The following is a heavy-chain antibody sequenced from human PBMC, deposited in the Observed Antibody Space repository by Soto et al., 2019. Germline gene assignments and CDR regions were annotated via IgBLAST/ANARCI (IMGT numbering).Heavy chain of an antibody. V-gene: IGHV3-48*03. J-gene: IGHJ4*02. CDR2: IKSGGTSI. CDR3: ARRFGY. CDR1: GFTFSNYD. Sequence: EVQLVESGGGLVQPGESLRLSCAGSGFTFSNYDMNWVRQAPGKGLEWVAYIKSGGTSIYYADSVKGRFTISRDDAKNSVYLQMNNLGAEDTAVYYCARRFGYWGQGSLVTVSS.